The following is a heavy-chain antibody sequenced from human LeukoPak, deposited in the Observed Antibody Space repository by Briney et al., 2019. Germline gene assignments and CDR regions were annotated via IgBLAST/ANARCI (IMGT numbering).Heavy chain of an antibody. CDR1: GNSISSGDNY. CDR3: AKDGINYYDISGYDI. D-gene: IGHD3-22*01. CDR2: IYTSGST. J-gene: IGHJ4*02. Sequence: SQSLSLTCTVSGNSISSGDNYWSWIRQPAGKGLEWIGRIYTSGSTNYNPSLKSRVTISVDTSKNQFSLKLSSVTAADTAVYYCAKDGINYYDISGYDIWGQGTLVTVSS. V-gene: IGHV4-61*02.